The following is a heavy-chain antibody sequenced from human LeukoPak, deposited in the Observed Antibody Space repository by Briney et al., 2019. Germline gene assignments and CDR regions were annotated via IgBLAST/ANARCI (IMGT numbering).Heavy chain of an antibody. CDR3: AKEKSGYYGSGSYWFDS. D-gene: IGHD3-10*01. Sequence: GGSLRLSCVGAGFTVSNYAVSCVRQAAGKCLEWVSAISGSGTSTYYADFVKGRLTISGDNSKSTVYLQMTSLRAEDTAIYYCAKEKSGYYGSGSYWFDSWGQGALVTVSS. V-gene: IGHV3-23*01. J-gene: IGHJ5*01. CDR1: GFTVSNYA. CDR2: ISGSGTST.